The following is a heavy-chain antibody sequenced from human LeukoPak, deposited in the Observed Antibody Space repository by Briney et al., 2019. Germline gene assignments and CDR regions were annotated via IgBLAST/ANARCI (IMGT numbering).Heavy chain of an antibody. Sequence: PSETLSLTCAVYGGSFSGYYWSWIRQPPGKGLEWIGEINHSGSTNYNPSLKSRVAISVDTSKNQFSLYLSSVTAADTAVYYCARHSFDSAAGPVLGYYYYYYMDVWGKGTTVTVSS. V-gene: IGHV4-34*01. CDR2: INHSGST. D-gene: IGHD6-13*01. J-gene: IGHJ6*03. CDR1: GGSFSGYY. CDR3: ARHSFDSAAGPVLGYYYYYYMDV.